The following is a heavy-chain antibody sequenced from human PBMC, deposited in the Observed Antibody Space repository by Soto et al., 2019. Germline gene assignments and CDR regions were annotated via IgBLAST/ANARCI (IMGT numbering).Heavy chain of an antibody. Sequence: ASVKVSCKASGYTFTSYGISWVRQAPGQGLEWMGWISAYNGNTNYAQKLQGRVTMTTDTSTSTAYMELRSLRSDDTAVYYCARAGYGSGSWYYFDYWGQGTLVTVSS. V-gene: IGHV1-18*01. CDR3: ARAGYGSGSWYYFDY. CDR2: ISAYNGNT. D-gene: IGHD3-10*01. J-gene: IGHJ4*02. CDR1: GYTFTSYG.